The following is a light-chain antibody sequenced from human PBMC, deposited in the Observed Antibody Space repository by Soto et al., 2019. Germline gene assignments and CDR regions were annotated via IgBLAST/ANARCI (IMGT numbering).Light chain of an antibody. CDR3: QEYDNWPPEGT. V-gene: IGKV3-15*01. Sequence: TVLTQSPGTLSVSPGERASLSCRASQSVSINLAWYQQKPGQAPGLLIYGASTRATGIPARFSGSGSGTEFTLSINSLQSEDFAVYYCQEYDNWPPEGTFGQGTKVEV. J-gene: IGKJ1*01. CDR1: QSVSIN. CDR2: GAS.